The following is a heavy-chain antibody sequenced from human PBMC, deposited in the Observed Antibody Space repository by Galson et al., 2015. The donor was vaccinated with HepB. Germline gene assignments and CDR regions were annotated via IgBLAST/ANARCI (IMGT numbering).Heavy chain of an antibody. CDR2: ITSTSSTI. J-gene: IGHJ3*02. Sequence: SLRLSCAASGFTFSNYGMNWVRQAPGKGLEWVSYITSTSSTIYYADSVKGRFPMSRDNAKNSLYLQMDSLRDEDTAVYYCARDQLGYCSAKTCYNSHAFDIWGRGTMVTVSS. V-gene: IGHV3-48*02. D-gene: IGHD2-2*02. CDR1: GFTFSNYG. CDR3: ARDQLGYCSAKTCYNSHAFDI.